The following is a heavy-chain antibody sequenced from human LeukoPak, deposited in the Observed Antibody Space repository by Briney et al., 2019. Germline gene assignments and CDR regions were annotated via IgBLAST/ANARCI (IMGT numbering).Heavy chain of an antibody. CDR1: GFTFSSYA. J-gene: IGHJ6*02. V-gene: IGHV3-23*01. CDR2: ITSGGGST. Sequence: GGSLRLSCAASGFTFSSYAMSWVRQAPGRGLEWVSAITSGGGSTYYADSVKGRFTISRDNSKNTLYLQMNSLRAEDTAVYYCAKDQKKGYYYYGMDVWGQGTTVTVSS. CDR3: AKDQKKGYYYYGMDV.